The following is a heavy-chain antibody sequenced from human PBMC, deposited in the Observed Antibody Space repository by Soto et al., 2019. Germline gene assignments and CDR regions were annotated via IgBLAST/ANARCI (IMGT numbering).Heavy chain of an antibody. V-gene: IGHV1-18*01. CDR2: ISAWNGDT. CDR1: GFTFNHYG. D-gene: IGHD6-19*01. Sequence: QVLLVQSGTEVKQPGASVRVSCKASGFTFNHYGFSWVRQAPGQGLEWMGWISAWNGDTHYAENFQGRVTMTTDTATRTVYMELRSLNSDDTAVYYCARDPSNTSGWHAYCDYWGQGTLVAVSS. J-gene: IGHJ4*02. CDR3: ARDPSNTSGWHAYCDY.